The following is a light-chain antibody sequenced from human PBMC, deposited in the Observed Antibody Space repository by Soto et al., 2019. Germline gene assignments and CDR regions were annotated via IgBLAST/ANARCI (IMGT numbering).Light chain of an antibody. CDR2: GNS. V-gene: IGLV1-40*01. CDR1: SSNIGAGYD. Sequence: QSVLTQPPSVSGAPGQRVTISCTGSSSNIGAGYDVHWYQQLPGTAPKLLIYGNSNRPSGVPDRFSASKSGTSASLAITGLQAEDEADYYCQSDDSSLSGSVFGGGTKLTVL. J-gene: IGLJ3*02. CDR3: QSDDSSLSGSV.